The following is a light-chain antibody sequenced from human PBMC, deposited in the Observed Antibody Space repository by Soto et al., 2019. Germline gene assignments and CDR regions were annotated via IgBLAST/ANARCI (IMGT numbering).Light chain of an antibody. CDR3: SSYAGSNNLV. CDR2: EAI. J-gene: IGLJ3*02. CDR1: SSNIGGYNV. V-gene: IGLV2-14*02. Sequence: QSALTQPASVSGSPGQSITISCSGTSSNIGGYNVVSWYQQHPGKAPKVIIYEAIKRPSGVSNRFSGSKSGNTASLTVSGLQAEDEADYYCSSYAGSNNLVFGGGTKLTVL.